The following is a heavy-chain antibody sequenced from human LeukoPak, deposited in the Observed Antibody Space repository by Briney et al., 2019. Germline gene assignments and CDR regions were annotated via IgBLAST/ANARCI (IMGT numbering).Heavy chain of an antibody. J-gene: IGHJ4*02. V-gene: IGHV4-39*01. D-gene: IGHD3-10*01. CDR2: IYYSGST. Sequence: SETLSLTCTVSGGSISSSSYYWGWLRQPPGTGLEWIGSIYYSGSTYYNPSLKSRVTISVDTSKNQFSLKLSSVTAADTAVYYCASPGITKFDYWGQGTLVTVSS. CDR1: GGSISSSSYY. CDR3: ASPGITKFDY.